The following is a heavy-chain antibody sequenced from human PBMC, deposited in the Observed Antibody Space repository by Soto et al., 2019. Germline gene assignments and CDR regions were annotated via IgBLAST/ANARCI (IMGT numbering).Heavy chain of an antibody. CDR3: AKDNGGFDY. Sequence: GGSLRLSCAASGFTFSSYGIHWVRQAPGKGLEWVAVISYDGSNKYYADSVKGRFTISRDNSKNTLYLQMNSLRAEDTAVYYCAKDNGGFDYWGQGTLVTVSS. CDR1: GFTFSSYG. V-gene: IGHV3-30*18. CDR2: ISYDGSNK. J-gene: IGHJ4*02.